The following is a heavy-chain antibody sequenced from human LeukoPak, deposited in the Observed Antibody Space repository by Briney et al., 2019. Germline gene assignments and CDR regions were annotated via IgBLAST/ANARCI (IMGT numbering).Heavy chain of an antibody. Sequence: GGSLRLSCAASGFTFSSYAMHWVRQAPGKGLEYVSAISSNGGSTYYANSVRGRFTISRDNSKNTLYLQMGSLRAEDMAVYYCASPGAYYWGRGTLVTVSS. CDR3: ASPGAYY. CDR2: ISSNGGST. CDR1: GFTFSSYA. J-gene: IGHJ4*02. V-gene: IGHV3-64*01.